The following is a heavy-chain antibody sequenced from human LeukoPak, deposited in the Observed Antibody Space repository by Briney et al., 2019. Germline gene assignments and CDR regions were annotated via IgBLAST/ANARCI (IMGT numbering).Heavy chain of an antibody. V-gene: IGHV4-59*02. CDR2: VYYSGST. J-gene: IGHJ4*02. Sequence: PSETLSLTCVVSGGSVSGYYWGWIRQPPGRGLEWIGYVYYSGSTNYNPSFKSRITISVDTSRNQFSLQLSSVTAADTAVYYCARIHRYCSGGACYVLDNWGQGTLVAVSS. CDR3: ARIHRYCSGGACYVLDN. D-gene: IGHD2-15*01. CDR1: GGSVSGYY.